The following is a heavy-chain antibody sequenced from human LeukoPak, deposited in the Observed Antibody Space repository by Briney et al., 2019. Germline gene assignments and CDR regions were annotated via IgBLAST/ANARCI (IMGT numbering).Heavy chain of an antibody. J-gene: IGHJ1*01. CDR2: IDSSATRT. CDR3: TTVDGSLAEYFQH. V-gene: IGHV3-23*05. CDR1: GFIFNKYA. D-gene: IGHD4-11*01. Sequence: PGGSLRLSCTASGFIFNKYAMSWVRQAPGKGLEWVSAIDSSATRTYYADSVKGRFTISRDNSKNTLYLQMSSLRADDTAVYYCTTVDGSLAEYFQHWGQGTLVTVSS.